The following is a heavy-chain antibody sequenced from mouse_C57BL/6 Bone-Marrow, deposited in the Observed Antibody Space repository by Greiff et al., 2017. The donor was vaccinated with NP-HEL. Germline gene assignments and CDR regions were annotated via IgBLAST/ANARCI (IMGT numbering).Heavy chain of an antibody. Sequence: VKLQQPGAELVKPGASVKLSCKASGYTFTSYWMQWVKQRPGQGLEWIGEIDPSDSYTNYNQKFKGKATLTVDTSSSTAYMQLSSLTSEDSAVYYCARSPFITTVVFPLNWGQGTLVTVSA. CDR3: ARSPFITTVVFPLN. CDR1: GYTFTSYW. V-gene: IGHV1-50*01. J-gene: IGHJ3*01. D-gene: IGHD1-1*01. CDR2: IDPSDSYT.